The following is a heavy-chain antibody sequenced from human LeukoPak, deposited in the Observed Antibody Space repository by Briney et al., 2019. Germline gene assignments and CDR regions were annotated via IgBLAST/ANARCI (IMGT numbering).Heavy chain of an antibody. V-gene: IGHV4-39*02. CDR2: IYYSGST. J-gene: IGHJ4*02. CDR1: GGSISSSSYY. CDR3: AREEAG. Sequence: SETLSLTCTVSGGSISSSSYYWGWIRQPPGKGLEWIVSIYYSGSTYYNPSLKSRVTISVDTTKNQFSLKLSSVTAADTAVYYCAREEAGGGQGTLVTVSS. D-gene: IGHD6-13*01.